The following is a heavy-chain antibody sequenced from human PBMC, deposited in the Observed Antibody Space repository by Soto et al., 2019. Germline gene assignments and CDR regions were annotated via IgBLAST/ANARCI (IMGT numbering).Heavy chain of an antibody. CDR3: VSWVSAHFDY. CDR1: GFTFDSPYSHG. J-gene: IGHJ4*01. CDR2: ISSNGANT. D-gene: IGHD2-8*01. V-gene: IGHV3-23*01. Sequence: GGSLRLSCAASGFTFDSPYSHGMSWVRQSPGKGPEWVSTISSNGANTHYAESVKGRFTISKDASRNTVHLHMDSLRAEDTATYFCVSWVSAHFDYWGHGTPVTVSS.